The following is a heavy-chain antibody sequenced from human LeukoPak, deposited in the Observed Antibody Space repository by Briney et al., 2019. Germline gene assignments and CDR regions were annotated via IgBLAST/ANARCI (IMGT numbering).Heavy chain of an antibody. V-gene: IGHV3-33*06. CDR1: GFTFSNYG. CDR3: AKRYNSEYLAPVQN. CDR2: IWYDGSNK. Sequence: GRSLRLSCAASGFTFSNYGMHWVRQAPGKGLEWVAVIWYDGSNKYYADSVKGRFTISRDNSKNTLYLQMNSLRAEDTAVYYCAKRYNSEYLAPVQNWGQGTLVTVSS. D-gene: IGHD1-1*01. J-gene: IGHJ4*02.